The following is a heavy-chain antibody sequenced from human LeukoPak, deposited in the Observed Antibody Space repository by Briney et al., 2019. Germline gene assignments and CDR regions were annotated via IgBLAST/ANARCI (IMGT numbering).Heavy chain of an antibody. J-gene: IGHJ4*02. Sequence: GGSLRLSCTASGFTFCDYAMSWIRQAPGKGLEWVGFIRSKAYGDTADYAASVKGRFTISRDDSKDIDYLQMNSLKTEDTAVYHCTRDRGAYNLYDYWGQGTLVTVSS. CDR1: GFTFCDYA. V-gene: IGHV3-49*03. CDR2: IRSKAYGDTA. D-gene: IGHD1-1*01. CDR3: TRDRGAYNLYDY.